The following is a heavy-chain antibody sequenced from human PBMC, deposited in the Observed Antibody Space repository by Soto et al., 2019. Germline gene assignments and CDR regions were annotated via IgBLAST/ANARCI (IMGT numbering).Heavy chain of an antibody. V-gene: IGHV4-4*02. D-gene: IGHD2-15*01. CDR3: ARRDGYCSGGSCYRYYYYYGMDV. CDR2: IYHSGST. Sequence: PSETLSLTCAVSGGSISSSNWWSWVRHPPGKGLEWFGEIYHSGSTNYNPSLKSRVTISVDKSKNQFSLKLSSVTAADTAVYYCARRDGYCSGGSCYRYYYYYGMDVWGQGTTVTVS. J-gene: IGHJ6*02. CDR1: GGSISSSNW.